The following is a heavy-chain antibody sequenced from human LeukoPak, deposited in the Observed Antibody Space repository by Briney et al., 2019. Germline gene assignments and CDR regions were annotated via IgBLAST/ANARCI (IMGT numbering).Heavy chain of an antibody. Sequence: GGSLRLSCAASGFTFNLYGMNWVRQAPGKGLEWVAFIRYDGNDNCYADSVKGRFTISRDNSKNTLYLQMNSLRAEDTAVYYCAKGSALAGFYYYYYMDVWGKGTTVTVSS. V-gene: IGHV3-30*02. J-gene: IGHJ6*03. CDR2: IRYDGNDN. CDR1: GFTFNLYG. CDR3: AKGSALAGFYYYYYMDV. D-gene: IGHD2-15*01.